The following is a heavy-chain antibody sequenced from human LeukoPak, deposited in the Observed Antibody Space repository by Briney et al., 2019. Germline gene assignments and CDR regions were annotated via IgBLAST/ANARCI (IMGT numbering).Heavy chain of an antibody. CDR2: ISSNIITT. D-gene: IGHD3-3*01. CDR1: GFTFSSYS. Sequence: PGGSLRLSCAASGFTFSSYSMSWVRQAPGKGRQWVSYISSNIITTYYADSVRGRFIVSRDNAKNSLYLQINSLRAEDTAVYYCAGSTLWSGILQYWGQGTLVTVSS. CDR3: AGSTLWSGILQY. J-gene: IGHJ1*01. V-gene: IGHV3-48*01.